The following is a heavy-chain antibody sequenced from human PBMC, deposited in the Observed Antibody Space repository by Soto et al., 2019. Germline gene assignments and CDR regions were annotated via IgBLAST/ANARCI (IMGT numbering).Heavy chain of an antibody. CDR3: ARSDYYGSGNRNDY. V-gene: IGHV3-23*01. CDR1: GFTFSTYA. J-gene: IGHJ4*02. Sequence: EVQLLESGGGLEQPGGSLRLSCAASGFTFSTYAMNWVRQAPGKGLEWVSTISGSGGSTYYADSVKGRFTISRDNSKNTLYLQMNSLRAEDTAVYYCARSDYYGSGNRNDYWGQGTLVTVSS. D-gene: IGHD3-10*01. CDR2: ISGSGGST.